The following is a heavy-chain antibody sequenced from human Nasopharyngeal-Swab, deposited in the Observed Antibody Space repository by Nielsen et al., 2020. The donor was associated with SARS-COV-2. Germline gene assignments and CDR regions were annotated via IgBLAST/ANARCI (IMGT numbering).Heavy chain of an antibody. D-gene: IGHD2-2*01. CDR1: GGSISSGGYY. J-gene: IGHJ1*01. CDR2: IYYSGST. CDR3: ARDLGGGYCTTTNCPGS. Sequence: SETLSLTCTVSGGSISSGGYYWSWIRQHPGKGLEWIGYIYYSGSTHYNPSLKSRVTISVDTSKNQFSLKLSSVTAADTAVYYCARDLGGGYCTTTNCPGSWGQGTLVTVSS. V-gene: IGHV4-31*03.